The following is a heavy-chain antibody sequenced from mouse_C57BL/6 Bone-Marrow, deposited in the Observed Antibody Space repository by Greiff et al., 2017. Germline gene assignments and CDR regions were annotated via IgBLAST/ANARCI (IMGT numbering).Heavy chain of an antibody. J-gene: IGHJ2*01. CDR2: ISDGGSYT. D-gene: IGHD3-1*01. CDR1: GFTFSSYA. V-gene: IGHV5-4*01. Sequence: EVQGVESGGGLVKPGGSLKLSCAASGFTFSSYAMSWVRQTPETRLEWVATISDGGSYTYYPDNVKGRFTISRDNAKNNLYLQMSHLKSEDTAMYYGAREGLVYYFDYWGQGTTLTVSS. CDR3: AREGLVYYFDY.